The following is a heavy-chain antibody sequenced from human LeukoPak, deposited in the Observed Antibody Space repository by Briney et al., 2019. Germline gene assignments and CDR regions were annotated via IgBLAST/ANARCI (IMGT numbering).Heavy chain of an antibody. CDR3: ARDSSGWYADY. Sequence: PGGSLRLSCAASGFTFSSYSMNWVRQAPGKGLEWVSSISSSSSYIYYAGSVKGRFTISRDNAKNSLYLQTNSLRAEDTAVYYCARDSSGWYADYWGQGTLVTVSS. CDR1: GFTFSSYS. D-gene: IGHD6-19*01. J-gene: IGHJ4*02. V-gene: IGHV3-21*01. CDR2: ISSSSSYI.